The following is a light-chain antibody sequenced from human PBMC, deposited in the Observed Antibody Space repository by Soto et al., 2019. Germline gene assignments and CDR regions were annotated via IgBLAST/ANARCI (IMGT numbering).Light chain of an antibody. CDR3: QKYDTVPWA. J-gene: IGKJ1*01. V-gene: IGKV1-27*01. CDR2: AAT. Sequence: DIQMTQSPSSLSASLGDRVTITCRTSQGIKKYVAWYQQKPGKVTKLLIYAATSFQSGVPSRFSGSGCWTDFTLIIISAQPVDVATYYCQKYDTVPWACGQGSKVDI. CDR1: QGIKKY.